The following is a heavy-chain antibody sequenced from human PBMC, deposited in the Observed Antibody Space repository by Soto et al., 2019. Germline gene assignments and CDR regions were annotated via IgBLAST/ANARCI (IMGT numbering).Heavy chain of an antibody. V-gene: IGHV3-30*18. CDR1: GFTFSSYG. J-gene: IGHJ6*03. Sequence: QVQLVESGGGVVQPGRSLRLSCAASGFTFSSYGMHWVRQAPVKGLEWVAVISYDGSNKYYADSVKGRFTISRDNSKNTLYLQMNSLRAEDTAVYYCAKDGAATVTYYYYMDVWGKGTTVTVSS. CDR3: AKDGAATVTYYYYMDV. CDR2: ISYDGSNK. D-gene: IGHD4-17*01.